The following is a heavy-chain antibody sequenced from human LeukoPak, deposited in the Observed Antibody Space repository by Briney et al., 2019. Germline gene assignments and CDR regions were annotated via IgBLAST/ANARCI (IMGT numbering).Heavy chain of an antibody. D-gene: IGHD5-12*01. CDR3: ARGYVATGAFDI. J-gene: IGHJ3*02. V-gene: IGHV6-1*01. CDR2: TYYRSTWYN. CDR1: GDSVSSNSVT. Sequence: SQTLSLTCAISGDSVSSNSVTWNWIRQSPSRGLEWLGRTYYRSTWYNDYAVSVRGRITVNPDTSKNQFSLHLNSVTAADTAVYYCARGYVATGAFDIWGQGTMVTVSS.